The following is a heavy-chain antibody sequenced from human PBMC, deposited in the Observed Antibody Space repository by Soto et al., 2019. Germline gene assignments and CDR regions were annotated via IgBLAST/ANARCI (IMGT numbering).Heavy chain of an antibody. CDR3: SRISHDSSPS. CDR1: GDSVSSNTAA. Sequence: QVQLQQSGPGLVKTSQTLSLTCAISGDSVSSNTAAWNWIRQSPSRGLEWLGRTYYRSKWYNDYAVSVKSRITIHPDTSKDQFSLHLNSVTPEDTAVYYCSRISHDSSPSWGQGTMVTVSS. V-gene: IGHV6-1*01. J-gene: IGHJ3*01. CDR2: TYYRSKWYN. D-gene: IGHD3-22*01.